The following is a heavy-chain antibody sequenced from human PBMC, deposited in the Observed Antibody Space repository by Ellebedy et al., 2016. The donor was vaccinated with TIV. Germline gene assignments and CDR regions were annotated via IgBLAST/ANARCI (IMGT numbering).Heavy chain of an antibody. J-gene: IGHJ4*02. CDR2: ISTSGGTT. Sequence: PGGSLRLSCTASGFTFSAYSMNWVRQAPGKGLEWVSYISTSGGTTYYADSVQGRFTISRDNAKNSLNLQMNSLRDEDTAVYYCARGVDGSGSYYQESGSADSWGRGTLVTVSS. D-gene: IGHD3-10*01. CDR1: GFTFSAYS. V-gene: IGHV3-48*02. CDR3: ARGVDGSGSYYQESGSADS.